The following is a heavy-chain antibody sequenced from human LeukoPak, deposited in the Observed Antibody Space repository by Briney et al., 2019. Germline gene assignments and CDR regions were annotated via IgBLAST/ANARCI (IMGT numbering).Heavy chain of an antibody. J-gene: IGHJ4*02. CDR3: IRWRGTPLLPL. D-gene: IGHD1-1*01. V-gene: IGHV3-49*04. CDR1: GFTFGDYA. CDR2: IGGST. Sequence: GGSLRLSCAAAGFTFGDYAIAWVRETPGKGLECVGSIGGSTEYAASVKGGFTVSSDDPVRAAFLQMNSLKIEDTAVYYFIRWRGTPLLPLWGQGTLVALSS.